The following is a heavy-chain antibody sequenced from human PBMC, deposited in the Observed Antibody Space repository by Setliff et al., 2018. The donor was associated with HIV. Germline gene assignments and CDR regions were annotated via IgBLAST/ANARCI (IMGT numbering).Heavy chain of an antibody. CDR1: GGTFSSFA. CDR2: IIPFFGTT. J-gene: IGHJ4*02. D-gene: IGHD2-15*01. V-gene: IGHV1-69*13. CDR3: ARGYASGSGSYYYDF. Sequence: SVKVSCKASGGTFSSFAIHWVRQAPGQGLEWMGGIIPFFGTTNYAQNFQGRVTITADESTTTAYMELSSLRSDDTAVYYCARGYASGSGSYYYDFWGQGTLVTVSS.